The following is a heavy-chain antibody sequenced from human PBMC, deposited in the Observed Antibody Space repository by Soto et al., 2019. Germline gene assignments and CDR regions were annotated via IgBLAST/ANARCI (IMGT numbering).Heavy chain of an antibody. D-gene: IGHD5-18*01. Sequence: QLQLQESGPGLVKPSETLSLTCTVSGGSISSSSYYWGWIRQPPGKGLEWIGCIYYSGSTYYNPSLKSRVTISVDTSKNQFSLKLSSVTAADTAVYYCASPNSYDRAFDIWGQGTMVTVSS. CDR1: GGSISSSSYY. J-gene: IGHJ3*02. CDR3: ASPNSYDRAFDI. CDR2: IYYSGST. V-gene: IGHV4-39*01.